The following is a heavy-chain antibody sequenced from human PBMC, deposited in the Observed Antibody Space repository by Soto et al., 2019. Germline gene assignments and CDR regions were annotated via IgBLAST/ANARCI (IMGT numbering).Heavy chain of an antibody. V-gene: IGHV3-30*18. Sequence: GGSLRLSCAASGFTFSSYGMHWVRQAPGKGLEWVAVISYDGSNKYYADSVKGRFTISRDNSKNTLYLQMNSLRAEDTAVYYCAKVPSGWYGAHFDYWGQGTLVTVSS. CDR2: ISYDGSNK. CDR3: AKVPSGWYGAHFDY. CDR1: GFTFSSYG. D-gene: IGHD6-19*01. J-gene: IGHJ4*02.